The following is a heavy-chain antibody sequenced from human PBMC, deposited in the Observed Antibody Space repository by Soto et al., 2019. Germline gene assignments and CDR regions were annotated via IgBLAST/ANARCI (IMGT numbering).Heavy chain of an antibody. D-gene: IGHD3-10*01. V-gene: IGHV1-18*01. Sequence: QVHLLQSGAEVKKPGASVKVSCKASGYTFNKFGITWVRQAPGQGLEWMGWISVYNGNTIYIEKLRGRVTMTTDSSTSTAYMELRILQSDDTAVYYCARGNVLLWVGELLDWGQGTLVTVSS. CDR1: GYTFNKFG. J-gene: IGHJ4*02. CDR3: ARGNVLLWVGELLD. CDR2: ISVYNGNT.